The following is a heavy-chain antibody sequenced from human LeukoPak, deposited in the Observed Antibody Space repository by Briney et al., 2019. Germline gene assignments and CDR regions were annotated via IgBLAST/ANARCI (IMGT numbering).Heavy chain of an antibody. CDR1: GGSFSGYY. CDR3: ARLRALLHGYNY. Sequence: PSETLSLTCAVYGGSFSGYYWSWIRQPPGKGLEWIGEINHSGSTNYNPSLKSRVTISVETSKNQFSLKLSSVTAADTAVYYCARLRALLHGYNYWGQGTLVTVSS. D-gene: IGHD5-18*01. V-gene: IGHV4-34*01. CDR2: INHSGST. J-gene: IGHJ4*02.